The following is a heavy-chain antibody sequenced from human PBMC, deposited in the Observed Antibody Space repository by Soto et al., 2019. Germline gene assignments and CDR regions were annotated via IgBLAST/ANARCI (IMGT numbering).Heavy chain of an antibody. D-gene: IGHD1-1*01. Sequence: QITLEESGATRVKPTQSLALTCTFSGFSLSTSGVGVGWVRQPPGKPLEWLALIYWDDDKRYSPSLQSRLNITKDTAKNQVVLIMINMDPVATATYYCALRPWTGTKAYFDYWRQGSLVTVSS. V-gene: IGHV2-5*02. CDR3: ALRPWTGTKAYFDY. CDR1: GFSLSTSGVG. CDR2: IYWDDDK. J-gene: IGHJ4*02.